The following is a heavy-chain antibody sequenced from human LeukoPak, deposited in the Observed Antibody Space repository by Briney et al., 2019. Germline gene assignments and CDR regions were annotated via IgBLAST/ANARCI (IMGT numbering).Heavy chain of an antibody. CDR1: GYTFTSYG. CDR2: ISAYNGNT. CDR3: ARTYTAMVTAYFDY. D-gene: IGHD5-18*01. Sequence: APVKVSCKASGYTFTSYGISWVRQAPGQGLEWMGWISAYNGNTNYAQKLQGRVTMTTDTSTSTAYMELRSLRSDDTAVYYCARTYTAMVTAYFDYWGQGTLVTVSS. J-gene: IGHJ4*02. V-gene: IGHV1-18*04.